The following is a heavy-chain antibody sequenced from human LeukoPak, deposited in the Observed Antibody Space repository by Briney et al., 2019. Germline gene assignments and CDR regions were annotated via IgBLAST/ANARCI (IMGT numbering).Heavy chain of an antibody. D-gene: IGHD3-10*01. J-gene: IGHJ4*02. CDR3: ASLAYYGSGY. Sequence: SETLSLTCAVSGASISSYDWSWIRQPPGKGLEWIGGIYNSGRTNDNPSLKSRVTISKDTSKNQVSLNLRSVTAADTAVYYCASLAYYGSGYWGQGTLVTVSS. CDR1: GASISSYD. CDR2: IYNSGRT. V-gene: IGHV4-59*01.